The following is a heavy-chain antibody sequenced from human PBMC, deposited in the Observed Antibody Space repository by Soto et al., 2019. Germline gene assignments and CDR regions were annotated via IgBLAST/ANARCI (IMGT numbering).Heavy chain of an antibody. CDR1: GGTLRSYV. D-gene: IGHD6-13*01. Sequence: QVQLVQSGAEVKKPGSSVKVSCKASGGTLRSYVFSWVRQAPGQGLAWMGGIIPIFGPANYAQKFQGRVTITADESTSTAYMELSTLRSEDTAVYYCARGRTAAGGPFDYWGQGTLVTVSS. V-gene: IGHV1-69*01. CDR3: ARGRTAAGGPFDY. CDR2: IIPIFGPA. J-gene: IGHJ4*02.